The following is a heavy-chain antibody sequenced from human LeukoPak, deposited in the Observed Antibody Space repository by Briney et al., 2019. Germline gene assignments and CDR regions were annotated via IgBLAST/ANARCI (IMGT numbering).Heavy chain of an antibody. Sequence: HVASVKVSCKASGGTFNNYAISWVRQAPGRGLEWMGGMLTVFGTTNYGEQFQGRVTITTDESTSTVYMELSSLRSEDTAIYYCARSKSITYGFDYWGQGTLVTVSS. D-gene: IGHD1-20*01. V-gene: IGHV1-69*05. J-gene: IGHJ4*02. CDR2: MLTVFGTT. CDR3: ARSKSITYGFDY. CDR1: GGTFNNYA.